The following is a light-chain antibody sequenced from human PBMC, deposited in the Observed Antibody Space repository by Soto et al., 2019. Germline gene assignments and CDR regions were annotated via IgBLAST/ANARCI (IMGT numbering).Light chain of an antibody. Sequence: EIVLTQSPGTLSLSPGERATLSCRASQSVSSSFLAWYQQKPGQAPRLLIYGASNRATGIPDRFSGSGSGTDFTLTISRLEPEDFAVYYWQQYDSSPWTFGQGTKVEIK. CDR1: QSVSSSF. CDR2: GAS. CDR3: QQYDSSPWT. J-gene: IGKJ1*01. V-gene: IGKV3-20*01.